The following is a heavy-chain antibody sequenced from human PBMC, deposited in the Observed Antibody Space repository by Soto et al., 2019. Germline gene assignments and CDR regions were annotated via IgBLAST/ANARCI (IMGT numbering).Heavy chain of an antibody. D-gene: IGHD6-19*01. J-gene: IGHJ4*02. CDR1: GFSLASHGVG. CDR3: AIQGGGWLLPFDL. Sequence: QITLKESGPTLVKPTQTLTLTCTFSGFSLASHGVGVGWSRQPPGKALEWLALIYWGDDRRYTPSLKNRLTITRDTAANQLALTMTNMDPVDTATYYCAIQGGGWLLPFDLWGQGSLVTVSS. V-gene: IGHV2-5*02. CDR2: IYWGDDR.